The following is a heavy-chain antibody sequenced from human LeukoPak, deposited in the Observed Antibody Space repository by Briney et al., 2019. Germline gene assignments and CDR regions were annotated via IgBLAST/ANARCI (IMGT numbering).Heavy chain of an antibody. V-gene: IGHV1-2*02. CDR2: INPNRGGT. J-gene: IGHJ5*02. CDR3: ARHLDIVVVPAASRAFDP. Sequence: ASVKVSCKASGYTFTGYYMHWVRQAPGQGLEWMGWINPNRGGTNYAQKFQGRVTMTRDTSISTAYMELSRLQSDDPTVYYCARHLDIVVVPAASRAFDPWGQGTLVTVSS. D-gene: IGHD2-2*01. CDR1: GYTFTGYY.